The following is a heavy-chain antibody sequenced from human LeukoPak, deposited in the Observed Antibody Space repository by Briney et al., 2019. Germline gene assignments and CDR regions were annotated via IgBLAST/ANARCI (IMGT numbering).Heavy chain of an antibody. J-gene: IGHJ4*02. V-gene: IGHV3-66*01. CDR1: GFTFNDNY. CDR2: IYGDGDT. CDR3: ASGPGPSRGGEWGYFDY. Sequence: GGSLRLSCVGSGFTFNDNYMSWVRQAPGKGLEWVSVIYGDGDTRYADSVKDRFTISRDDSKNTLDLQMNSLRVEDTAVYYCASGPGPSRGGEWGYFDYWGQGTLVTVAS. D-gene: IGHD2-21*01.